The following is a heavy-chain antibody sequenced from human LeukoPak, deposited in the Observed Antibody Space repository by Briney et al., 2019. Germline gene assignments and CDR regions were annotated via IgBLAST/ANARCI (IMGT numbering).Heavy chain of an antibody. CDR3: ARGDY. J-gene: IGHJ4*02. Sequence: SVKVSCKASGYTFTSYDIDWVRQAPGQGLEWMGGIIPIFGTANYAQKFQGRVTITADESTSTAYMELRSLRSDDTAVYYCARGDYWGQGTLVTVSS. V-gene: IGHV1-69*13. CDR1: GYTFTSYD. CDR2: IIPIFGTA.